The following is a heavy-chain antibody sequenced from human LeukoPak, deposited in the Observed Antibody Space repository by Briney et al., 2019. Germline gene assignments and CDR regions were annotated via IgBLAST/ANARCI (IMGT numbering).Heavy chain of an antibody. J-gene: IGHJ4*02. CDR3: ARVSSEGTSDY. D-gene: IGHD3-10*01. V-gene: IGHV1-2*02. Sequence: ASVKVSCKASGYTFTGYYMHWVRQAPGQGLEWMGWINPNSGATNYAQKFQDRVTMTRDTSISTAYMELRSLRSDDTAVYYCARVSSEGTSDYWGQGTLVTVSS. CDR2: INPNSGAT. CDR1: GYTFTGYY.